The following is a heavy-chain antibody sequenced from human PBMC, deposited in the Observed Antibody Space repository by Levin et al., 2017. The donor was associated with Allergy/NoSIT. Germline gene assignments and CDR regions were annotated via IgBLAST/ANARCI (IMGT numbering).Heavy chain of an antibody. V-gene: IGHV3-48*01. J-gene: IGHJ4*02. CDR2: VDGHGTRI. Sequence: GGSLRLSCAVSGFSFSAYSMNWVRQAPGKGLEWLAYVDGHGTRIFYADSARGRFTISRDNAQNSLYLQMNSLRAEDSGTYYCVRDLEGYRGVIRFDFWGQGTLVTVSS. CDR1: GFSFSAYS. D-gene: IGHD3-10*01. CDR3: VRDLEGYRGVIRFDF.